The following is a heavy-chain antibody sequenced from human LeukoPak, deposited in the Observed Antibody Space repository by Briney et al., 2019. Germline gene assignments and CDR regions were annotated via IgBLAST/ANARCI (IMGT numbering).Heavy chain of an antibody. Sequence: ASVKVSCKASGYTFTSYYMHWVRQAPGQGLEWMGIINPSGGSTSYAQKFQGRVTMTRDMSTSTVYMELSSLRSEDTAVYYCARAGPDYSYGYATAYYFDYWGQGTLVTVSS. D-gene: IGHD5-18*01. V-gene: IGHV1-46*01. CDR3: ARAGPDYSYGYATAYYFDY. CDR2: INPSGGST. CDR1: GYTFTSYY. J-gene: IGHJ4*02.